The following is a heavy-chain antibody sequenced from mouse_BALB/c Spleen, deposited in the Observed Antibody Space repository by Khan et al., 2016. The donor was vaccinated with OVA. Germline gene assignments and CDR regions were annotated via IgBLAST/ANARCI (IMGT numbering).Heavy chain of an antibody. J-gene: IGHJ2*01. V-gene: IGHV1-20*02. D-gene: IGHD1-1*01. Sequence: DVQLQQSGPELVKPGASVKISCKASGYSFTGYFLNWVMQSPGKSLEWIGRINPHFGETFYNQKFKGKATLTVDESSSTVHMELRSLASEDAAVYYCARTYGSDFDNWGPGTTLTVSS. CDR3: ARTYGSDFDN. CDR1: GYSFTGYF. CDR2: INPHFGET.